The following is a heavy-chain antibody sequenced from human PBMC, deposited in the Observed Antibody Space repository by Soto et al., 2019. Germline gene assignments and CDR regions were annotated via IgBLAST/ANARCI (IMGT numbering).Heavy chain of an antibody. Sequence: ASVKVSCKASGYTFTDFGISWVRQAPGQGLEWMGWISAYSRNSNYAQKVQGRVTMTTDTSTSTAYMELSSLRSEDTAVYYCARDILRPTIVLVPAATAYYYYGMDVWGQGTTVTVSS. D-gene: IGHD2-2*01. CDR3: ARDILRPTIVLVPAATAYYYYGMDV. CDR2: ISAYSRNS. CDR1: GYTFTDFG. J-gene: IGHJ6*02. V-gene: IGHV1-18*01.